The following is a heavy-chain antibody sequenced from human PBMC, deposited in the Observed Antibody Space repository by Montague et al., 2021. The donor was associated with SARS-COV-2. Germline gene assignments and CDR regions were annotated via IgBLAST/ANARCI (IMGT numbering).Heavy chain of an antibody. V-gene: IGHV4-34*01. J-gene: IGHJ5*01. CDR1: GGSFSGYY. CDR2: INHSGST. CDR3: ARGKYTSSWYGWHNCFDP. Sequence: SETLSLTCAVYGGSFSGYYWNWTRQPPGPGLEWIGEINHSGSTNSNPSPKIRVPIAVYTSENQFSLTLSLVTAADTAVYYCARGKYTSSWYGWHNCFDPWGQGNLVTVSS. D-gene: IGHD6-13*01.